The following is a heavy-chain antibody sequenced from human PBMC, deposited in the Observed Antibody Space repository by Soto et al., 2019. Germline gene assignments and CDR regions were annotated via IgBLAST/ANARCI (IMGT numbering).Heavy chain of an antibody. V-gene: IGHV4-59*01. J-gene: IGHJ6*02. CDR2: IYYSGST. Sequence: QVQLQESGPGLVKPSETLSLTCTVSGGSISSYYWSWIRQPPGKGLEWIGDIYYSGSTNYNPSLKSRVTISVDTSKNQFSLKLSSVTAADTAVYYCERDARGMDVWGQGTTVIVSS. CDR3: ERDARGMDV. CDR1: GGSISSYY.